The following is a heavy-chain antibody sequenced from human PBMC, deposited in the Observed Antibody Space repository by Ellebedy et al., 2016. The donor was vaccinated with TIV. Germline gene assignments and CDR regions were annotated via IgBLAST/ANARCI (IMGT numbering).Heavy chain of an antibody. CDR3: ARETSDSWYRFYYYYMDV. D-gene: IGHD6-13*01. J-gene: IGHJ6*03. V-gene: IGHV3-30*01. Sequence: SVKGRFTVSRDNSKNTLYLQMNSLRNEDTAVLYCARETSDSWYRFYYYYMDVWGKGATVSVSS.